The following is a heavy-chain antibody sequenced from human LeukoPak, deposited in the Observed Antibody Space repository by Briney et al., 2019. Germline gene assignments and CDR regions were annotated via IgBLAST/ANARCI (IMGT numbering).Heavy chain of an antibody. J-gene: IGHJ4*02. CDR2: IRYDGSNK. V-gene: IGHV3-30*02. CDR3: AKATRPIAVAGKFDY. Sequence: GGSLRLSCAASGFTFSSYGMHWVRQAPGKGLEWVAFIRYDGSNKYYADSVKGRFTISRDNSKNTLYLQTNSLRAEDTALYYCAKATRPIAVAGKFDYWGQGTLVTVSS. D-gene: IGHD6-19*01. CDR1: GFTFSSYG.